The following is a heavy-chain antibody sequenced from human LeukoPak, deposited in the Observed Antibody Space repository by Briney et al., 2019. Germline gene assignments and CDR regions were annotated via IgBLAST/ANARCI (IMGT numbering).Heavy chain of an antibody. CDR3: AREDEVAGFDY. CDR2: ISYDGSNK. Sequence: GGSLRLSCAASGFTFSSYAMHWVRQAPGKGLEGVAVISYDGSNKYYADSVKGRFTISRDNSKNTLYLQMNSLRAEDTAVYYCAREDEVAGFDYWGQGTLVTVPS. CDR1: GFTFSSYA. D-gene: IGHD6-19*01. V-gene: IGHV3-30*04. J-gene: IGHJ4*02.